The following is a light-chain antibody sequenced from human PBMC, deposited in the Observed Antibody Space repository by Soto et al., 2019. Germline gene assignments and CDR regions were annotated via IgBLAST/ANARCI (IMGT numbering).Light chain of an antibody. CDR1: QTISSW. Sequence: DIQMTRSPSTLSASVGYRFTITCLASQTISSWLAWYQQKPGKAPKRLIYAASSLQSGVPSRFSGSGSGTEFTLTISSLQTEDFATYDCLQHNSYPPTFGQGTKVDIK. CDR2: AAS. CDR3: LQHNSYPPT. J-gene: IGKJ1*01. V-gene: IGKV1-17*01.